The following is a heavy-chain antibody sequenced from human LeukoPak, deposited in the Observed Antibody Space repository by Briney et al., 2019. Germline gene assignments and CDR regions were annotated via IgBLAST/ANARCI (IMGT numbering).Heavy chain of an antibody. J-gene: IGHJ4*02. Sequence: SGGSLRLSCAASGFTFDDYAMHWVRQAPGMGLEWVSLISGDSDYTYYADSVKGRFTISRDNSKNSLYLQMNTLRTEDNALYHCAKGHGSRTGDFEYWGQGTLVTVSS. CDR1: GFTFDDYA. CDR2: ISGDSDYT. V-gene: IGHV3-43*02. D-gene: IGHD3-10*01. CDR3: AKGHGSRTGDFEY.